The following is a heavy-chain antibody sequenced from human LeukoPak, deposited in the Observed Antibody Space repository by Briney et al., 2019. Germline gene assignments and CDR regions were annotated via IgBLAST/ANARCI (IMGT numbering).Heavy chain of an antibody. J-gene: IGHJ4*02. CDR3: AKDSTVTTEESFY. CDR1: GFTFSSYS. CDR2: ISGSGGST. D-gene: IGHD4-17*01. Sequence: GGSLRLSCAASGFTFSSYSMCWVRQAPGKGLEWVSAISGSGGSTYYADSEKGRFTISRDNSKNTLYLQMNSLRAEDTAVYYCAKDSTVTTEESFYWGQGTLVTVSS. V-gene: IGHV3-23*01.